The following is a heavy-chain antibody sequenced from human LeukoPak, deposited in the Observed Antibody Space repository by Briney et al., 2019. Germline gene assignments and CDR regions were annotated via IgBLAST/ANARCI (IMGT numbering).Heavy chain of an antibody. V-gene: IGHV3-30-3*01. J-gene: IGHJ4*02. CDR2: ISYDGSNK. Sequence: PGRSLRLSCAASGYTFSSYAMHWVRQAPGKGLEWVAVISYDGSNKYYADSVKGRFTISRDNSKNTLYLQMNSLRAEDTAVYYCARTPASHGSGSYYFDYWGQGTLVTVSS. D-gene: IGHD3-10*01. CDR1: GYTFSSYA. CDR3: ARTPASHGSGSYYFDY.